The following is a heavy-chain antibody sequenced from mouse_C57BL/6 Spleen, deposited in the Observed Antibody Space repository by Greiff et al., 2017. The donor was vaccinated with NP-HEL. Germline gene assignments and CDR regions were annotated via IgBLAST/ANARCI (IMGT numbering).Heavy chain of an antibody. V-gene: IGHV1-52*01. CDR3: AILITTVVAKGFDY. CDR1: GYTFTSYW. Sequence: QVQLQQSGAELVRPGSSVKLSCKASGYTFTSYWMHWVKQRPIQGLEWIGNIDPSDSETHYNQKFKDKATLTVDKSSSTAYMQLSSLTSEDSAVYYCAILITTVVAKGFDYWGQGTTLTVSS. D-gene: IGHD1-1*01. J-gene: IGHJ2*01. CDR2: IDPSDSET.